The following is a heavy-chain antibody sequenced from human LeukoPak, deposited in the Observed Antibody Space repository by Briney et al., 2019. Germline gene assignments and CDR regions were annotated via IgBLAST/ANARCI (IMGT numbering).Heavy chain of an antibody. CDR2: IYYSGST. D-gene: IGHD3-22*01. CDR1: GGSISSYY. Sequence: PSETLSLTCTVSGGSISSYYWSWIRQPPGKGLEWIGYIYYSGSTNYNPSLKSRVTISVDTSKNQFSLKLSSVTAADTAVYYCARDEGRRNYYDSSGYHLSRWGQGTLVTVSS. V-gene: IGHV4-59*01. CDR3: ARDEGRRNYYDSSGYHLSR. J-gene: IGHJ4*02.